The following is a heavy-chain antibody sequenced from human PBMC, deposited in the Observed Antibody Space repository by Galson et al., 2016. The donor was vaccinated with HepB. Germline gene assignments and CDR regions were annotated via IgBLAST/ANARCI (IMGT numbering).Heavy chain of an antibody. CDR3: VRDNIGVVTSFDF. CDR2: ISYGGDKV. CDR1: GSTFSSYA. V-gene: IGHV3-23*01. J-gene: IGHJ4*02. Sequence: LRLSCAASGSTFSSYAMTWVRQAPGKGLEWVAAISYGGDKVFYTDSVRGRFTISRDNSMNTLFLQMDSLRDDDTAVYYCVRDNIGVVTSFDFWGQGTLVAVSS. D-gene: IGHD4-23*01.